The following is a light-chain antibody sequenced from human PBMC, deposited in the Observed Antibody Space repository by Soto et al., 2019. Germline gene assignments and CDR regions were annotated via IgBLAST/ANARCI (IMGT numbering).Light chain of an antibody. CDR2: DVS. Sequence: QPALTHPASGSGSPGQSLTISCTGTSSDVGGYNYVSWYQQHPGKAPKLMIYDVSNRPSGVSNRFSGSKSGNTASLTISGLQAEDEADYYCSSYTSSSVYVFGTGTKVTVL. CDR1: SSDVGGYNY. J-gene: IGLJ1*01. CDR3: SSYTSSSVYV. V-gene: IGLV2-14*01.